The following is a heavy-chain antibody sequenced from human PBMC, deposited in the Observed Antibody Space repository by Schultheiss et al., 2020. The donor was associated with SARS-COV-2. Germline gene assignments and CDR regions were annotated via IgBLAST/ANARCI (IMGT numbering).Heavy chain of an antibody. CDR1: GGSISGYY. J-gene: IGHJ4*02. CDR2: IYYSGST. CDR3: APGDYGGNDYYFDY. V-gene: IGHV4-59*08. D-gene: IGHD4-23*01. Sequence: SETLSLTCTVSGGSISGYYWSWIRQPAGKGLEWIGYIYYSGSTNYNPSLKSRVTISVDTSKNQFSLKLSSVTAADTAVYYCAPGDYGGNDYYFDYWGQGTLVTVSS.